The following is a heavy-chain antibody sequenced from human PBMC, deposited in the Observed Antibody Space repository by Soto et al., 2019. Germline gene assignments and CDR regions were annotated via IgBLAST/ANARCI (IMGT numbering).Heavy chain of an antibody. CDR1: GGSISSGDYY. D-gene: IGHD6-13*01. CDR3: ARGLNLAAAGYQAFDI. J-gene: IGHJ3*02. Sequence: QVQLQESGPGLVKPSQTLSLTCTVSGGSISSGDYYWSWIRQPPGKGLEWIGYIYYSGSTYYNPSLKSRVTISVDTSKNPFSLKLSSVTAADTAVYYCARGLNLAAAGYQAFDIWGQGTMVTVSS. V-gene: IGHV4-30-4*01. CDR2: IYYSGST.